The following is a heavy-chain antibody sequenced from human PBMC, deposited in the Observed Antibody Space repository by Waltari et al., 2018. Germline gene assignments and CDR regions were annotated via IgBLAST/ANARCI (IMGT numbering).Heavy chain of an antibody. D-gene: IGHD6-25*01. CDR3: VTDRGNFDY. CDR2: SKPNSEVATT. J-gene: IGHJ4*02. Sequence: EVQLVESGGGLVQPGGSLRLSCVVSGFSTHTFKSAYMSWVRQAPTGGLEWIGGSKPNSEVATTEFAAPRQGRFSISRDDSKKTLYLQLSSLEKDDTAVYYCVTDRGNFDYWGQGTLVTVSS. V-gene: IGHV3-15*01. CDR1: GFSTHTFKSAY.